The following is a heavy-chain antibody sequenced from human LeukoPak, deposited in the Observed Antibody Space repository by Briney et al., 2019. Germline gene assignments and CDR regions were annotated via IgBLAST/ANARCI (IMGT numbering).Heavy chain of an antibody. CDR2: IYPSDSAT. Sequence: AEALKISCKASGYSITSYWIGWLRPLAGKGLEWMGIIYPSDSATRYSPSIQGQVTISADKSISTTYLQWGSLKASDTAMYYCARKPKGSIAAFDYWGQGTLATVSS. V-gene: IGHV5-51*01. J-gene: IGHJ4*02. CDR1: GYSITSYW. D-gene: IGHD6-6*01. CDR3: ARKPKGSIAAFDY.